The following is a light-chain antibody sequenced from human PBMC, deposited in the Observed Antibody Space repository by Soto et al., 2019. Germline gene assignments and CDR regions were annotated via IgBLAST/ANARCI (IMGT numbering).Light chain of an antibody. CDR3: CSYAGSTTYV. J-gene: IGLJ1*01. Sequence: QSVLTQPASVSGSPGQAITISCTGTSRDVGSYDLVSWYQHHPGKALKLMIYEGTKRPSGVSNRFSGSKSGNTASLAISGLQAEDEADYYCCSYAGSTTYVFGTGTKVTVL. V-gene: IGLV2-23*01. CDR1: SRDVGSYDL. CDR2: EGT.